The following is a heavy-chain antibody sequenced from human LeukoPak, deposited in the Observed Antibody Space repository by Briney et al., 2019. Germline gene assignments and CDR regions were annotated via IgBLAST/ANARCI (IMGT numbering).Heavy chain of an antibody. V-gene: IGHV3-74*01. CDR1: GFSISSNW. D-gene: IGHD3-10*02. CDR2: INSDGSDT. Sequence: GGSLRLSCAASGFSISSNWMHWVRQTPGKGLVWVSRINSDGSDTSYADSVKGRFTISRGNAKNTLYLQMNSLRAEDTAVYYCAELGITMIGGVWGKGTTVTISS. CDR3: AELGITMIGGV. J-gene: IGHJ6*04.